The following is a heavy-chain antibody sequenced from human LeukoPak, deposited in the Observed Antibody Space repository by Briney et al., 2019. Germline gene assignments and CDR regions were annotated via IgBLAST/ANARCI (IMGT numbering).Heavy chain of an antibody. CDR1: GFTFSDYY. D-gene: IGHD6-13*01. V-gene: IGHV3-11*01. J-gene: IGHJ5*02. CDR2: ISSSGSTI. CDR3: ARSSVAAAVGFDP. Sequence: GGSLRLSCAASGFTFSDYYMSWIRQAPGKGLEWVSYISSSGSTIYYADSVKGRFTISRDNAKNSLYLQMNSLRAEDTAVYSCARSSVAAAVGFDPWGQGTLVTVSS.